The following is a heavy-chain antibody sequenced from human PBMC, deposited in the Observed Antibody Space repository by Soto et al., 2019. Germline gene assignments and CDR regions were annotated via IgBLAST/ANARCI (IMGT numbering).Heavy chain of an antibody. CDR2: ISGSGDST. CDR1: GFTFSSYA. CDR3: ARRGPGTYFDY. D-gene: IGHD6-13*01. Sequence: LRLSCAASGFTFSSYAMNWVRQAPGKGLEWVSVISGSGDSTYYADSVKGRFIISRDNSKNTLYLQMNSLRAEDTAVYYCARRGPGTYFDYWGQGTLVTVSS. J-gene: IGHJ4*02. V-gene: IGHV3-23*01.